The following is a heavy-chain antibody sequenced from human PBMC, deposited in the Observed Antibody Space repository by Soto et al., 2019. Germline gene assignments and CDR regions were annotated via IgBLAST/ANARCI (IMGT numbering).Heavy chain of an antibody. J-gene: IGHJ4*02. D-gene: IGHD5-18*01. Sequence: GGCLPLSCAASGFTFSDYYMSWIRQAPGKGLEWVSSITSSGSTTYYTDSVKGRFTISRDNAKNSLYLQMNSLRAEDTAVYYCARERYSYGPYYFDYWGQGTLVTVSS. CDR1: GFTFSDYY. V-gene: IGHV3-11*01. CDR3: ARERYSYGPYYFDY. CDR2: ITSSGSTT.